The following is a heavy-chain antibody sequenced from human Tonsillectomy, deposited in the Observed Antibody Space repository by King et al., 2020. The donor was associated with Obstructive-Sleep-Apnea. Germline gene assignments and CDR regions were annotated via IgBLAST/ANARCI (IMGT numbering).Heavy chain of an antibody. Sequence: VQLVESGGGVVQPGRSLRLSCAASGFTFSNFTIHWVRQAPGKGLEWVAIVSYDGSNEYHADSVKGRFTIYRDNSKNTLYLQMNGLGPEDTAVYYCAREVHGGFDYWGQGTLVTVSS. CDR3: AREVHGGFDY. CDR1: GFTFSNFT. V-gene: IGHV3-30*04. J-gene: IGHJ4*02. D-gene: IGHD3-16*01. CDR2: VSYDGSNE.